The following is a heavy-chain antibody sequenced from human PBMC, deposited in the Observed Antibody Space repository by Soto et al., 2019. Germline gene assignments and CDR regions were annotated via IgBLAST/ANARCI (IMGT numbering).Heavy chain of an antibody. V-gene: IGHV3-30-3*01. J-gene: IGHJ4*02. CDR1: GFTFSSYA. CDR3: ARDWSAEVLPDY. Sequence: GGSLRLSCAASGFTFSSYAMHWVRQAPGKGLEWVAVISYDGSNEYYADSVKGRFTISRDNSKNTLYLQMNSLRAEDTAVYYCARDWSAEVLPDYWGQGTLVTVSS. CDR2: ISYDGSNE. D-gene: IGHD3-10*01.